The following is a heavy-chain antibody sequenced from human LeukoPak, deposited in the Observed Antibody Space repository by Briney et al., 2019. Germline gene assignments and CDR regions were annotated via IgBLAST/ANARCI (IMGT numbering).Heavy chain of an antibody. CDR2: ISSSGNYI. CDR3: ARDSIQQQLVLEDRGYPYYFEH. D-gene: IGHD6-13*01. J-gene: IGHJ4*02. CDR1: GFTFGSYG. Sequence: GGSLRLSCAASGFTFGSYGMHWVRQAPGKGLEWVSSISSSGNYIYYADSVKGRFTISRDNAKNSLYLQMNSLRAEDTAVYYCARDSIQQQLVLEDRGYPYYFEHWGQGTLVTVSS. V-gene: IGHV3-21*01.